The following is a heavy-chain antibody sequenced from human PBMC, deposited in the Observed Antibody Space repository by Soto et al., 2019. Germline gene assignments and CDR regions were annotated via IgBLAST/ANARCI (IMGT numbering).Heavy chain of an antibody. CDR1: GYTLAELS. CDR2: FDPEDGES. Sequence: GASVKVSCKVSGYTLAELSMHWVRQAPGKGPEWMGGFDPEDGESIYAQKFQGRVTMTEDTSTDTAYKELSSLRSEDTAEYYCATPYDDILTGYTEGGSYWYFDLWGRGTLVTVSS. J-gene: IGHJ2*01. D-gene: IGHD3-9*01. V-gene: IGHV1-24*01. CDR3: ATPYDDILTGYTEGGSYWYFDL.